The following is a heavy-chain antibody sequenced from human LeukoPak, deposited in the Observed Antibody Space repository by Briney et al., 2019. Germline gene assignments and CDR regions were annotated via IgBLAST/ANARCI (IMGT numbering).Heavy chain of an antibody. V-gene: IGHV3-21*01. Sequence: GGSLRLSCAASGFTFSSYSMNWVRQAPGKGLEWVSSISSSSSYIYYADSVKGRFTISRDNAKNSLYLQMNSLRAEDKAVYYCARDQVPYDYVWGSYRPPSYFDYWGQGTLVTVSS. J-gene: IGHJ4*02. CDR3: ARDQVPYDYVWGSYRPPSYFDY. CDR1: GFTFSSYS. CDR2: ISSSSSYI. D-gene: IGHD3-16*02.